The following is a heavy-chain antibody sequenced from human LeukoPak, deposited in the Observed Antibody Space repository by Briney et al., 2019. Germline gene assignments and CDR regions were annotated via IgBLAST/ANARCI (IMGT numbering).Heavy chain of an antibody. D-gene: IGHD1-26*01. CDR2: IGAYNGNT. CDR1: GYTFTSYG. J-gene: IGHJ4*02. V-gene: IGHV1-18*01. Sequence: ASVKVSCKASGYTFTSYGISWVRQAPGQGLEWMGWIGAYNGNTNYAQKLQGRVTMTTDTSTSTAYMELRSLRSDDTAVYYCARDPMGGSYVYFDYWGQGTLVTVSS. CDR3: ARDPMGGSYVYFDY.